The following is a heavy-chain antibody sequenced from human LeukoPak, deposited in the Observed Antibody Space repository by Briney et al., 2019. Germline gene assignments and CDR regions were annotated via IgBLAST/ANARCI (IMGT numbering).Heavy chain of an antibody. J-gene: IGHJ4*02. CDR2: TYYRSKWYN. D-gene: IGHD1/OR15-1a*01. CDR1: GDSVSSNSAA. V-gene: IGHV6-1*01. CDR3: AREMNRLFEY. Sequence: SQTLSLTCAISGDSVSSNSAAWNWIRQSPSRGLEWLGRTYYRSKWYNEYALSVKSRVSINQDTAKNQFSLQLNSVTPEDTAVYYCAREMNRLFEYWGQGTLVTVSS.